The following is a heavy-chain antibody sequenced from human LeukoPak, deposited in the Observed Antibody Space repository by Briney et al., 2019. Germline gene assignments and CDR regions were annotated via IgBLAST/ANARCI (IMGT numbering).Heavy chain of an antibody. CDR2: ISYDGSNK. CDR3: VASSSWNNAYYYGMDV. J-gene: IGHJ6*02. Sequence: GRSLRLSCAASGFTFSSYAMHWVRQAPGKGLKWVAVISYDGSNKYYADSVKGRFTISRDNSKNTLYLQMNSLRAEDTAVYYCVASSSWNNAYYYGMDVWGQGTTVTVSS. V-gene: IGHV3-30*04. CDR1: GFTFSSYA. D-gene: IGHD6-13*01.